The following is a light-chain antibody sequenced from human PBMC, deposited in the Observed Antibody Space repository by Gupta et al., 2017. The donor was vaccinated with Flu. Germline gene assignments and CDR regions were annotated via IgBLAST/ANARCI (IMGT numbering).Light chain of an antibody. CDR1: RSNVGGDYD. J-gene: IGLJ1*01. CDR2: GDT. V-gene: IGLV1-40*01. CDR3: QSYDSSLSVYV. Sequence: QSFLKPPPSMSGAPGQRVSITFTGSRSNVGGDYDVPWFQQLPGTAPKLLIYGDTNRPSGVPDRFSGSKSGTSATLAITGLQAEDEADYYCQSYDSSLSVYVFGAGTKVTVL.